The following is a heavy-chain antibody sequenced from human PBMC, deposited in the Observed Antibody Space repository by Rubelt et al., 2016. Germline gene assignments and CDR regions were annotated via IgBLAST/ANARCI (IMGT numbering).Heavy chain of an antibody. CDR3: ARKRNVVVLAELFDC. J-gene: IGHJ4*02. D-gene: IGHD2-15*01. Sequence: HLHLHESGPGLVRPSETLSLTCTVSVCSVSATSYYWGWLRQPPGKGLAWIGSFSYTGRSYYNPCPTSRAPISVDPSENNLSLKYNSVYAGDAGLHDCARKRNVVVLAELFDCWGQGAGGSVT. V-gene: IGHV4-39*02. CDR2: FSYTGRS. CDR1: VCSVSATSYY.